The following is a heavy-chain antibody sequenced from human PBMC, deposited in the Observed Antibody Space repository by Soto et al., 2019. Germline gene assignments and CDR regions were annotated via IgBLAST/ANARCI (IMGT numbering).Heavy chain of an antibody. CDR2: IYWDDDK. V-gene: IGHV2-5*02. D-gene: IGHD3-10*01. CDR1: GFSLSTNGVG. CDR3: AHSFQLRIFDF. J-gene: IGHJ4*02. Sequence: QITLKESGPTLVKPTQTLTLACDFSGFSLSTNGVGVGWIRQPPGKALEWLALIYWDDDKRYSPSLNDRLSITKDTSKNQVVLTMTNLDPVDTATYYCAHSFQLRIFDFWGPGTLVTVSS.